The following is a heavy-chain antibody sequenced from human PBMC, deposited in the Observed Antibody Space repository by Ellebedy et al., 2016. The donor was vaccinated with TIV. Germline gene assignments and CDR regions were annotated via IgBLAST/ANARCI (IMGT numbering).Heavy chain of an antibody. CDR2: ISGSGGST. V-gene: IGHV3-23*01. CDR1: GFTFSSYA. CDR3: AIDLGQWRFDP. Sequence: GGSLRLSXAASGFTFSSYAMSWVRQAPGKGLEWVSAISGSGGSTYYADSVKGRFTISRDNSKNTLYLQMNSLRAEDTAVYYCAIDLGQWRFDPWGQGTLVTVSS. J-gene: IGHJ5*02. D-gene: IGHD6-19*01.